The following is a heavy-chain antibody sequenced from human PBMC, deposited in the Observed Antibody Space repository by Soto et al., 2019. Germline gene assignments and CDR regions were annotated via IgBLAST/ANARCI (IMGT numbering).Heavy chain of an antibody. D-gene: IGHD6-19*01. Sequence: GGSLRLSCAASGFTFSSYSMNWVRQAPGKGLERVSYISSSSSTIYYADSVKGRFTISRDNAKNSLYLQMNSLRDEDTVVYYCARDFLIAVAGSKWFDPWGQGTLVTVSS. V-gene: IGHV3-48*02. CDR3: ARDFLIAVAGSKWFDP. CDR2: ISSSSSTI. CDR1: GFTFSSYS. J-gene: IGHJ5*02.